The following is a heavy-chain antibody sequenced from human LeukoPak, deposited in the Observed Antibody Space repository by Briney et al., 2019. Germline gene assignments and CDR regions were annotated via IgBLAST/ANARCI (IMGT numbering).Heavy chain of an antibody. Sequence: PSETLSLTCAVYGGSFSGYYWSWIRQPPGKGLEWIGEINHSGSTNYNPSLKSRVTISVDTSKNQFSLKLSSVTAADTAVYYCARAGVVPSDRPFDYWGQGTLVTVSS. J-gene: IGHJ4*02. CDR2: INHSGST. CDR1: GGSFSGYY. V-gene: IGHV4-34*01. CDR3: ARAGVVPSDRPFDY. D-gene: IGHD2-2*01.